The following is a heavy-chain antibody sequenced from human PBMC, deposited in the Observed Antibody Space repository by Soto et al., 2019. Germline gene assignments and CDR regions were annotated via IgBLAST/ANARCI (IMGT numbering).Heavy chain of an antibody. J-gene: IGHJ4*02. CDR2: IYSGGYT. Sequence: EVQLVESGGGLIQPGGSLRLSCAVSGFTVSNNYMSWVRQAPGKGLEGVSVIYSGGYTAYGDSVKGRFTISRDNSKNTLFLQMKTRGPAAPGVFLWARPPGGGGYWGQGTLVTVSS. CDR1: GFTVSNNY. V-gene: IGHV3-53*01. D-gene: IGHD3-10*01. CDR3: ARPPGGGGY.